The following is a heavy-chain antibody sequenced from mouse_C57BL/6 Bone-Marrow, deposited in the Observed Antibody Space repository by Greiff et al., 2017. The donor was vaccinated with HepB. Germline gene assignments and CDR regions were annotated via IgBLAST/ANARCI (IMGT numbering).Heavy chain of an antibody. D-gene: IGHD1-1*01. Sequence: EVKLMESGPGLVKPSQSLSLTCSVTGYSITSGYYWNWIRQFPGNKLEWMGYISYDGSNNYNPSLKNRISITRDTSKNQFFLKLNSVTTEDTATYYCARGGITPVVATRVYFDYWGQVTTLTVSS. J-gene: IGHJ2*01. CDR3: ARGGITPVVATRVYFDY. V-gene: IGHV3-6*01. CDR2: ISYDGSN. CDR1: GYSITSGYY.